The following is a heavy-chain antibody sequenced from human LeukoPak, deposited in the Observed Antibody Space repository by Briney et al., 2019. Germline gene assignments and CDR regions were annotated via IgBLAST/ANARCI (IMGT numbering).Heavy chain of an antibody. D-gene: IGHD1-26*01. J-gene: IGHJ5*02. Sequence: ASVKVPCKASGYTFTSYYMHWVRQAPGQELEWMGLINPTGGSTGYAQKFQGRVTMTRDMSTSTDYMELSSLRSEDTAIYYCARDNSVGDNAWWFDPWGQGTLVTVSS. CDR2: INPTGGST. CDR3: ARDNSVGDNAWWFDP. CDR1: GYTFTSYY. V-gene: IGHV1-46*01.